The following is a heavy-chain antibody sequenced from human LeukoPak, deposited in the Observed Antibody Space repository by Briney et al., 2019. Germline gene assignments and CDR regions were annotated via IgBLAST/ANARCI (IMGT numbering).Heavy chain of an antibody. CDR3: AKDLLDTAMASDDAFDI. D-gene: IGHD5-18*01. Sequence: GGSLRLSCAASGFTFSSYAMSWVRQAPGKGLEWVSAISGSGSSTCYADSVKGRFTISRDNSKNTLYLQMNSLRAEDTAVYYCAKDLLDTAMASDDAFDIWGQGTMVTVSS. CDR1: GFTFSSYA. V-gene: IGHV3-23*01. J-gene: IGHJ3*02. CDR2: ISGSGSST.